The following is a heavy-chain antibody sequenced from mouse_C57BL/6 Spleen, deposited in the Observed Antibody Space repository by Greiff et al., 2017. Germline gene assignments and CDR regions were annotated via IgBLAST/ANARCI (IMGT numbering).Heavy chain of an antibody. Sequence: EVQVVESGGGLVQPGGSLKLSCAASGFTFSDYYMYWVRQTPEKRLEWVAYISNGGGSTYYPDTVKGRFTISRDNAKNTLYLQMSRLKSEDTAMYYCAAYYSNYYYAMDYWGQGTSVTVSS. CDR2: ISNGGGST. D-gene: IGHD2-5*01. CDR1: GFTFSDYY. V-gene: IGHV5-12*01. CDR3: AAYYSNYYYAMDY. J-gene: IGHJ4*01.